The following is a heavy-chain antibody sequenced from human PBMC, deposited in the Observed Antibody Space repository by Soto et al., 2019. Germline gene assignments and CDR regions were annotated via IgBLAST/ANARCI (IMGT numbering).Heavy chain of an antibody. J-gene: IGHJ4*02. D-gene: IGHD3-22*01. CDR2: ISYDGSNK. V-gene: IGHV3-30*18. CDR3: AKDYDSSGYEYYFDY. CDR1: GFTFSSYG. Sequence: GGSLRLSCAASGFTFSSYGMHWVRQAPGKGLEWVAVISYDGSNKYYADSVKGRFTISRDNSKNTLYLQMNSLRAEDTAVYYCAKDYDSSGYEYYFDYWGQGTLVTVSS.